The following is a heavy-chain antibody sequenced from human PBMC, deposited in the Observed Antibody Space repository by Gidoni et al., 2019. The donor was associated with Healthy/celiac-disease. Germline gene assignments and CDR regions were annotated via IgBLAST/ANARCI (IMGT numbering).Heavy chain of an antibody. CDR1: GGCISSGGYS. J-gene: IGHJ4*02. D-gene: IGHD3-22*01. CDR3: ARSPLGGSGYWFDY. V-gene: IGHV4-30-2*01. Sequence: QLQLQESGSGLVKPSQTLSLTCAVTGGCISSGGYSWSWSRQPPGKGLEWIGYIYHSGSTYYNPSLKSRVTISVDRSKSQFSLKLSSVTAADTAVYYCARSPLGGSGYWFDYWGQGTLVTVSS. CDR2: IYHSGST.